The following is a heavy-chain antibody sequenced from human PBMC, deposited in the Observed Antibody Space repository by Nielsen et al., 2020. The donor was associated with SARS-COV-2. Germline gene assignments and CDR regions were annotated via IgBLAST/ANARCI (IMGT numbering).Heavy chain of an antibody. CDR1: GFTFSSYA. CDR3: AKTRCMDV. J-gene: IGHJ6*02. Sequence: GESLKISCTASGFTFSSYAMSWVRQAPGKGLEWVSAISGSCGSTYYADSVKGRFTISRDNSKNTLYLQMNSLRAEDTAVYYCAKTRCMDVWGQGTTVTVSS. CDR2: ISGSCGST. V-gene: IGHV3-23*01.